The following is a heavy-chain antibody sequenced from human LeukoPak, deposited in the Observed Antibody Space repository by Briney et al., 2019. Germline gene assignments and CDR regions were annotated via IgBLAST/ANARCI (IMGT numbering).Heavy chain of an antibody. CDR2: MNPNSGNT. D-gene: IGHD6-13*01. V-gene: IGHV1-8*01. J-gene: IGHJ5*02. CDR1: GYTFASYD. CDR3: ARGRSSIAAAVYWFDP. Sequence: ASVKVSCKASGYTFASYDMNWARQATGQGLEWMGWMNPNSGNTGYAQKFQGRVTMTRNTSISTAYMELSSLRSEDTAVYYCARGRSSIAAAVYWFDPWGQGTLVTVSS.